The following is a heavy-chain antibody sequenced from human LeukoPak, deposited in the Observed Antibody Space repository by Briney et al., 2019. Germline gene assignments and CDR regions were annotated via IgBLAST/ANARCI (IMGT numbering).Heavy chain of an antibody. D-gene: IGHD2-15*01. CDR1: GYTFTSYY. CDR3: ARDSGMIPGTVDY. V-gene: IGHV1-46*01. Sequence: ASVKVSCKSSGYTFTSYYLFWVRQAPGQGLEWMGIINPSGGSTSYAQKLQGRVTMTRDTSTSTVYMELSSLRSEDTAVYYCARDSGMIPGTVDYWGQGTLVTVSS. CDR2: INPSGGST. J-gene: IGHJ4*02.